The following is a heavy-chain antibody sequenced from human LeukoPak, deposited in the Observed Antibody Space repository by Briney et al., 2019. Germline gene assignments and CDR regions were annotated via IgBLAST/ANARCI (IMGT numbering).Heavy chain of an antibody. CDR2: ISSSSSYI. Sequence: GGSLRLSCAASGFTFSSYSMNCVRQAPGKGLEWVSSISSSSSYIYYADSVKGRFTISRDNAKNSLYLQMNSLRAEDTAVYYCARERRRWYDYYYYGMDVWGQGTTVTVSS. V-gene: IGHV3-21*01. D-gene: IGHD6-13*01. J-gene: IGHJ6*02. CDR1: GFTFSSYS. CDR3: ARERRRWYDYYYYGMDV.